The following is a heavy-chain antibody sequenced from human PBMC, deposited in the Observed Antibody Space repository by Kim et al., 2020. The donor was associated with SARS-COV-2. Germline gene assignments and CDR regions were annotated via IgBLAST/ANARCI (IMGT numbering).Heavy chain of an antibody. J-gene: IGHJ6*02. CDR3: ARVRAITFGGVIAPNYYYYYGMDV. CDR1: GGSISSGDYY. Sequence: SETLSLTCTVSGGSISSGDYYWSWIRQPPGKGLEWIGYIYYSGSTYYNPSLKSRVTISVDTSKNQFSLKLSSVTAADTAVYYCARVRAITFGGVIAPNYYYYYGMDVWGQGTTVTVSS. V-gene: IGHV4-30-4*01. D-gene: IGHD3-16*02. CDR2: IYYSGST.